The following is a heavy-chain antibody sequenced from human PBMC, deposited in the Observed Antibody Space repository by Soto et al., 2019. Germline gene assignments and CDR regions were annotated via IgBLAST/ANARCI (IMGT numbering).Heavy chain of an antibody. V-gene: IGHV4-39*01. CDR1: GGSISSSSYY. D-gene: IGHD3-10*01. Sequence: QLQLQESGPGLVKPSETLSLTCTVSGGSISSSSYYWGWIRQPPGKGLEWIGSIYYSGSTYYNPSLKRRVTISVDTSKNQFSLKLSSVTAADTAVYYCAKGGSGSYSNVFDIWGQGTMVTVSS. J-gene: IGHJ3*02. CDR2: IYYSGST. CDR3: AKGGSGSYSNVFDI.